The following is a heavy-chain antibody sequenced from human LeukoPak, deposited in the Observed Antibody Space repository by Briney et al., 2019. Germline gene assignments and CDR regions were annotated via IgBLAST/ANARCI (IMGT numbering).Heavy chain of an antibody. CDR1: GYTFTGYY. D-gene: IGHD3-3*01. V-gene: IGHV1-2*06. CDR3: AIIGVGPYGMDV. CDR2: ISPNSGGT. Sequence: ASVKVSCKASGYTFTGYYMHWVRQAPGQGLEWMGRISPNSGGTNYAQKFQGRVTMTRDTSISTAYMELSRLRSDDTAVYYCAIIGVGPYGMDVWGQGTTVTVSS. J-gene: IGHJ6*02.